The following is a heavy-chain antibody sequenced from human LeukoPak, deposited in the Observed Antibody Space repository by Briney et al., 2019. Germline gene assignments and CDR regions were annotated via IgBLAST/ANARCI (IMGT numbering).Heavy chain of an antibody. CDR2: IYHSGST. D-gene: IGHD3-22*01. V-gene: IGHV4-4*02. CDR1: GFTFSSFDM. CDR3: ARSPGHYYDKAFDP. J-gene: IGHJ5*02. Sequence: PGGSLRLSCAASGFTFSSFDMSWVRQPPGKGLEWIGEIYHSGSTNYNPSLKSRVTISVDKSKNQFSLKLSSVTAADTAVYYCARSPGHYYDKAFDPWGQGTLVTVSS.